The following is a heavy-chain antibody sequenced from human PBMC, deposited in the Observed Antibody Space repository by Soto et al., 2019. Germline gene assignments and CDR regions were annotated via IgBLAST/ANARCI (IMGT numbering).Heavy chain of an antibody. CDR2: INPNSGGT. CDR1: GYTFTGYY. CDR3: ARFYDSSGALDY. Sequence: ASVKVSCKASGYTFTGYYMHWVRQAPGQGLEWMGWINPNSGGTNYAQKFQGRVTMTRDTSISTAYMELSRLRSDDTAVYYCARFYDSSGALDYWGQGTLVTVSS. D-gene: IGHD3-22*01. J-gene: IGHJ4*02. V-gene: IGHV1-2*02.